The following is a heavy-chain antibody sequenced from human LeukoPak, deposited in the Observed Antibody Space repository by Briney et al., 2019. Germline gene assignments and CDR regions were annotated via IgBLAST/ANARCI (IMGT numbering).Heavy chain of an antibody. V-gene: IGHV4-59*03. J-gene: IGHJ5*01. Sequence: SETLSLTCSVSGDSTSNFYWNWIRQSPGKGLEWIGNIHYSGSSVYNPSLKSRGTISIDTSRRQFFLKVNSMTAADTAVYFCALAPNSNWFDFWGPGILVTVSS. D-gene: IGHD2-8*01. CDR3: ALAPNSNWFDF. CDR2: IHYSGSS. CDR1: GDSTSNFY.